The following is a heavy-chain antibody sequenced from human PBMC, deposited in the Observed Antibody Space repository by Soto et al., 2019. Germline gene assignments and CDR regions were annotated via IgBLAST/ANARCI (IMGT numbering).Heavy chain of an antibody. CDR1: EFSLSSGGVG. D-gene: IGHD1-1*01. J-gene: IGHJ4*02. V-gene: IGHV2-5*02. Sequence: QITLKESGPTLGKPTQTLTLTCTVSEFSLSSGGVGVGWIRQPPGKGLEWLALCYWDDDKRYSPSLKSRPTITKDTSHSQVGLTMTNIDPVATGTYYCARSYHATGTTFDYWGKRTLQTLSS. CDR2: CYWDDDK. CDR3: ARSYHATGTTFDY.